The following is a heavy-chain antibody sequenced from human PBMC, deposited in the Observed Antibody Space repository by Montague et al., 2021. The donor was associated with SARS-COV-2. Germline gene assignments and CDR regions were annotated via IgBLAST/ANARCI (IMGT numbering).Heavy chain of an antibody. CDR1: GGSFSGYY. Sequence: SETLSLTCAVYGGSFSGYYWSWIRQPPGKGLEWIGEINHSGSTNYNPSLKSQVTISVDTSKNQFSLKLSSVTAADTAVYYCARGRGTALFRRIYFGRDVWGQGTTVTVSS. V-gene: IGHV4-34*01. J-gene: IGHJ6*02. CDR3: ARGRGTALFRRIYFGRDV. CDR2: INHSGST. D-gene: IGHD1-1*01.